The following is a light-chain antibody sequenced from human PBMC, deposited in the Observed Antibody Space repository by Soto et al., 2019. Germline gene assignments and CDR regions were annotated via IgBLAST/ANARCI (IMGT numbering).Light chain of an antibody. CDR1: QDISYY. CDR3: QKYHSAPRT. J-gene: IGKJ1*01. CDR2: AAS. V-gene: IGKV1-27*01. Sequence: DIQMTQSPSSLSASVGDRVTITCRANQDISYYLAWYQQKQGKVPKLLIYAASTLQSGVPSRFSGSGSGTDFTLTISSLQPEDIATYYCQKYHSAPRTFGQGTNVEI.